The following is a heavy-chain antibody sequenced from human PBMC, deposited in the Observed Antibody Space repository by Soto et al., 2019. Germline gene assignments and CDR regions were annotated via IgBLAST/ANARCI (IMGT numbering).Heavy chain of an antibody. CDR2: ISGGTSST. CDR3: AKERWAAAGTPTLDY. V-gene: IGHV3-23*01. J-gene: IGHJ4*02. Sequence: EVQLLESGGGLVQPGGSLRLSCAASGFTFSSYAMSWVRQAPGKGLEWVSAISGGTSSTYYADSVKGRFTISRDNSKNTVYLQMNRLRAEDTAVYYCAKERWAAAGTPTLDYWGQGTLVTVSS. CDR1: GFTFSSYA. D-gene: IGHD6-13*01.